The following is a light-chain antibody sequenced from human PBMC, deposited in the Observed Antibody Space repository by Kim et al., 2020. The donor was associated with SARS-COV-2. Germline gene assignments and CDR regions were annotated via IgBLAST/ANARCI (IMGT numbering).Light chain of an antibody. J-gene: IGKJ5*01. CDR1: QDISSY. V-gene: IGKV1-12*02. Sequence: AAVGDRVTITCRASQDISSYLAWYQQKPGKAPKLLIDTASSLQSVVPSRFSGSGSGTDFTLTISSLQPEDFATYYCQQANSFPFTFGQGTRLEIK. CDR3: QQANSFPFT. CDR2: TAS.